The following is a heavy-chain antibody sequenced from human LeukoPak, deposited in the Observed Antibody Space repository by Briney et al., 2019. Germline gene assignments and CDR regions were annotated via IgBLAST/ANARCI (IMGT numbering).Heavy chain of an antibody. Sequence: GESLKISCKGSGYSFTSYWIGWVRQMPGKGLEWMGIIYPGDSDTRYSPSFQGQVTISADKSISTAYLQWSSLKASDTAMYHCARYQTQYCSSTSFRWSPGCYYMDVWGKGTTVTVSS. J-gene: IGHJ6*03. D-gene: IGHD2-2*01. CDR2: IYPGDSDT. CDR3: ARYQTQYCSSTSFRWSPGCYYMDV. V-gene: IGHV5-51*01. CDR1: GYSFTSYW.